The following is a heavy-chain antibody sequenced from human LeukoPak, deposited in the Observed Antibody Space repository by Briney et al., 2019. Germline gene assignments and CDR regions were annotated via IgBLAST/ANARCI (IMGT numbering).Heavy chain of an antibody. V-gene: IGHV4-61*02. CDR3: ARDQYYDILTPVHDLWVWFDP. Sequence: PSETLSLTCTVSGGSISSASYYWSWIRQPAGKGLEWIGRVYTSGSTNYNPSLKSRVTMSVDTSKYQFSLKLSSVTAADTAVYYCARDQYYDILTPVHDLWVWFDPWGQGTLVTVSS. CDR1: GGSISSASYY. CDR2: VYTSGST. D-gene: IGHD3-9*01. J-gene: IGHJ5*02.